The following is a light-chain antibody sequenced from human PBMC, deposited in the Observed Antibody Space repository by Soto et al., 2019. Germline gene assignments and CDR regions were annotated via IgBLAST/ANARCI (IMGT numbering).Light chain of an antibody. CDR1: QSVGGN. V-gene: IGKV3-15*01. CDR3: QQHNGWPLT. J-gene: IGKJ4*01. Sequence: EIVMTQSPATLSVSPGERATLSCRGSQSVGGNLAWYQQKPGQAPRLLIYGASTRATGVPARFSGSGSGTDFTFTISSLQSEDFAVYYCQQHNGWPLTFGGGTKVEI. CDR2: GAS.